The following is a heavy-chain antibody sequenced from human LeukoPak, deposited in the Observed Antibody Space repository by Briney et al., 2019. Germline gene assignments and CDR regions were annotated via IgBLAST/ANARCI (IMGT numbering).Heavy chain of an antibody. CDR3: ARDRYCSGGNCNAVELGY. CDR1: GFTFSNYV. V-gene: IGHV3-48*03. J-gene: IGHJ4*02. D-gene: IGHD2-15*01. Sequence: PGGSLRLSCAASGFTFSNYVMNWVRPAPGKGVEWISYISISGDTLYYAASVKGRFTISRDNAKNSLYLQMNSRRAEDTAGYYCARDRYCSGGNCNAVELGYWGQGNLVTVSS. CDR2: ISISGDTL.